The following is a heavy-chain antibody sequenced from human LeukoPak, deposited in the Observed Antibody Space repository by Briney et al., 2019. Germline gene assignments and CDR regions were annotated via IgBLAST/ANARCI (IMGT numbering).Heavy chain of an antibody. Sequence: GKSLKISCQASGYTFTSYWIGWVRQMPGKGLEWMGIIYPGDSDTRYSPSFQGQVTISADKSNNTAYLQWSSLKASDTAMYYCARLRDGCFFDYWGQGTLVTVSS. V-gene: IGHV5-51*01. CDR2: IYPGDSDT. D-gene: IGHD5-24*01. CDR3: ARLRDGCFFDY. J-gene: IGHJ4*02. CDR1: GYTFTSYW.